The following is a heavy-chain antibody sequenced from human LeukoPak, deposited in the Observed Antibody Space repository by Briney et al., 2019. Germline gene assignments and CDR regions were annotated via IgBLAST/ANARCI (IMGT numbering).Heavy chain of an antibody. CDR3: ARLTYYYGSGSLPDY. CDR2: IYYSGST. V-gene: IGHV4-30-4*01. CDR1: GGSISSGDYY. D-gene: IGHD3-10*01. Sequence: SETLSLTCTVSGGSISSGDYYWSWIRQPPGKGLEWIGYIYYSGSTYYNPSLKSRVTISVDTSKNQFSLKLSSVTAADTAVYYCARLTYYYGSGSLPDYWGQGTLVTVSS. J-gene: IGHJ4*02.